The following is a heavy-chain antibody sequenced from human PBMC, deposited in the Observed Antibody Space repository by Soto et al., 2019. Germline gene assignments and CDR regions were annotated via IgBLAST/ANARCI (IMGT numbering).Heavy chain of an antibody. D-gene: IGHD5-12*01. Sequence: QVQLVESGGSVVQPGRSLRLSCAASGFTFSSHAMHWVRQAPGKGLEWVAVIWYDGSKKYYADSVKGRFTVARDDSKNTLYLQMNSLRVDDTAVYYCARDPGYSGFDFDYWGQGTLVTVSS. V-gene: IGHV3-33*01. CDR2: IWYDGSKK. CDR1: GFTFSSHA. CDR3: ARDPGYSGFDFDY. J-gene: IGHJ4*02.